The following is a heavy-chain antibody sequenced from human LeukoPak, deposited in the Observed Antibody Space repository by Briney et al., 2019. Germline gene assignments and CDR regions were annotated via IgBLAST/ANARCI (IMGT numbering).Heavy chain of an antibody. Sequence: SVKLSCKASGCTFSSYAFSWVRQPPGHGLEWMGGIIPIFGIANYARKFQDRVTVTADESTSATYMELSSLRSEDTAVYYCVHLRDNNSWGQGTLVTVSS. CDR1: GCTFSSYA. CDR3: VHLRDNNS. V-gene: IGHV1-69*13. CDR2: IIPIFGIA. D-gene: IGHD5-24*01. J-gene: IGHJ4*02.